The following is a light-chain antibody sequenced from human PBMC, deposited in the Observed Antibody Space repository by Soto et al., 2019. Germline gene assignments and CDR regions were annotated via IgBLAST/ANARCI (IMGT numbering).Light chain of an antibody. J-gene: IGLJ3*02. CDR3: GTWDSSLGAWV. CDR1: SSNIGSNA. V-gene: IGLV1-51*01. CDR2: DND. Sequence: QSVLTQPPSVSAAPGQRVTISCSGSSSNIGSNAVSWYQHLPGTAPKYVIYDNDKRPSGIPDRFSGSRSGTSATLGITGLQTGDEADYYCGTWDSSLGAWVFGGGTKLTVL.